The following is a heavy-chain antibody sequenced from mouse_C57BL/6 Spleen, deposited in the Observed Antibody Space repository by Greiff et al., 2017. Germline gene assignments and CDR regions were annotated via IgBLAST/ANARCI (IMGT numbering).Heavy chain of an antibody. CDR3: AREDYGNYDAMDY. V-gene: IGHV1-61*01. CDR1: GYTFTSYW. J-gene: IGHJ4*01. D-gene: IGHD2-1*01. CDR2: IYPSDSET. Sequence: QVQLQQPGAELVRPGSSVKLSCKASGYTFTSYWMDWVKQRPGQGLEWIGNIYPSDSETHYNQKFKDKATLTVDKSSSTAYMQLSSLTSEDSAVYYCAREDYGNYDAMDYWGQGTSVTVSS.